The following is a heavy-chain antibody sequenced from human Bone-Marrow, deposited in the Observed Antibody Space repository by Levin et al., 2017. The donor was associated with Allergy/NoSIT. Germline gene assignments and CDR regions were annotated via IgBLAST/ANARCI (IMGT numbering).Heavy chain of an antibody. CDR3: ARGVRFAWSAPCYFDY. CDR2: IQYTGNT. V-gene: IGHV4-39*07. CDR1: GGSINSDTYY. Sequence: SQTLSLTCTVSGGSINSDTYYWGWIRQPPGKGLEWIGTIQYTGNTYYNPSLNSRVTISVDTSKNQFSLNLKSVTAADTAVYFCARGVRFAWSAPCYFDYWGQGTLVPVSS. J-gene: IGHJ4*02. D-gene: IGHD3-3*01.